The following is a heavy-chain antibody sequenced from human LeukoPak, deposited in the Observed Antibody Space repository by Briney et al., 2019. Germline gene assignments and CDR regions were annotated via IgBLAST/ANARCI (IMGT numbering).Heavy chain of an antibody. CDR2: IRGKAYGGTT. CDR1: GFIFGNHA. J-gene: IGHJ6*02. Sequence: GGALRLSCFASGFIFGNHAMSWVRQAPGKGQEWVGFIRGKAYGGTTEYAASVEGRFTISRDDSRGIAYLQMNSLKTEDTAFYYCTRGPILLWIHNGMDVWGQGTTVTVSS. V-gene: IGHV3-49*04. D-gene: IGHD2/OR15-2a*01. CDR3: TRGPILLWIHNGMDV.